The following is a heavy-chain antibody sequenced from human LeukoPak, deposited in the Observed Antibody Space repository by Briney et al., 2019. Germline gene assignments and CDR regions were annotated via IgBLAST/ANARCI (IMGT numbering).Heavy chain of an antibody. D-gene: IGHD1-1*01. Sequence: PGGSLRLSCAASGFTSSSYGMHWVRQAPGKGLEWVAVIWYDGSNKYYTDSVKGRFTISRDNSKNTLYLQMNSLRAEDTAVYYCARGHDVYYYYGMDVWGQGTTVTVSS. V-gene: IGHV3-33*01. CDR1: GFTSSSYG. CDR3: ARGHDVYYYYGMDV. CDR2: IWYDGSNK. J-gene: IGHJ6*02.